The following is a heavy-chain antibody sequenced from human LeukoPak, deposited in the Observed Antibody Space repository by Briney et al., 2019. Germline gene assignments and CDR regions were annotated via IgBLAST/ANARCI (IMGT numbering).Heavy chain of an antibody. CDR2: ISHTGSI. Sequence: SETLSLTCTVSGDSIRGFYWNWIRQPPGKGLEWIGHISHTGSINYNPSLKSRVTISVDTSKSQFSLKLTSVTAADTAIYFCARRDNGDYEAGYYGMDVWGQGTTVTVSS. D-gene: IGHD4-17*01. CDR1: GDSIRGFY. V-gene: IGHV4-59*08. CDR3: ARRDNGDYEAGYYGMDV. J-gene: IGHJ6*02.